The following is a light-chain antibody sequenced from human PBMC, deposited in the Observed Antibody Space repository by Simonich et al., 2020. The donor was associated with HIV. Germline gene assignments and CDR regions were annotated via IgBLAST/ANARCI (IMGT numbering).Light chain of an antibody. J-gene: IGLJ2*01. V-gene: IGLV3-1*01. Sequence: SYELTQSPSLSVSPGQTASITCSGDNLGNKYASWYQQKPGQSPVLVMYQNNKRPSGIPGRFSGSNSGNTASLTISGTQAMDEADYYCQAWDSNNVVFGGGTKLTVL. CDR1: NLGNKY. CDR2: QNN. CDR3: QAWDSNNVV.